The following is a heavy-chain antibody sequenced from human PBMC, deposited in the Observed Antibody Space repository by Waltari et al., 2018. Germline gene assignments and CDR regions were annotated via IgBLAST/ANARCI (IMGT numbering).Heavy chain of an antibody. CDR3: ARDILHSFYYYMDV. V-gene: IGHV4-59*11. CDR2: VFHSWST. Sequence: QVQLQESGPGLVKPSETLSLTCTVSGGSMTSHYWGWIRQSPGKGLEWVGYVFHSWSTNYNPSLNSRVTMSLDTSKSQFSLRLTSVTPVDTAVYYCARDILHSFYYYMDVWGKGTMVTVSS. D-gene: IGHD5-18*01. J-gene: IGHJ6*03. CDR1: GGSMTSHY.